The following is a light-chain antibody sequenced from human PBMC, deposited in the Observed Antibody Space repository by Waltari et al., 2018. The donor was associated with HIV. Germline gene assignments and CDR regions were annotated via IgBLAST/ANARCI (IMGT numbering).Light chain of an antibody. CDR1: TSDVGSYNF. V-gene: IGLV2-14*03. J-gene: IGLJ2*01. CDR3: SSYANTNSAI. CDR2: EVT. Sequence: QSALTQPASVSGSPGQSITISCSGTTSDVGSYNFVSWYQKHPGKAPKLVIHEVTNPASGASARFSGSKSGKTAYLTISVLQTEDDADYYCSSYANTNSAIFGGGTKLTV.